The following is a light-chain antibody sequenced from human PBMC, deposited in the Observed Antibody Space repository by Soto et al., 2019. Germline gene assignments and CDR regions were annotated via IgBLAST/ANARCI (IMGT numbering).Light chain of an antibody. CDR2: EGN. CDR1: NTDVGSYNL. J-gene: IGLJ3*02. CDR3: RSYAGGSTWE. Sequence: QSVLTQPASVSGAPGQSITISCIGSNTDVGSYNLVSWYQHHPGKAPKLIIYEGNKPPSGVSNRFSGFKAGNTASLTIYGPQAEEESDYYCRSYAGGSTWEFGGGTKVTVL. V-gene: IGLV2-23*01.